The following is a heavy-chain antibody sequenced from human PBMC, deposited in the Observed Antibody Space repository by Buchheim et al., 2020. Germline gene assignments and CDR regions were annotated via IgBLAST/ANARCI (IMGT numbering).Heavy chain of an antibody. CDR1: GFTFSSYA. CDR3: ASLYGMDV. J-gene: IGHJ6*02. Sequence: QVQLVESGGGVVQPGRSLRLSCAASGFTFSSYAMHWVRQAPGKGLEWVAVISYDGSNKYYADSVKGRFTISRDNSKNTLYLQMNSLRAEETAVYYCASLYGMDVWGQGTT. CDR2: ISYDGSNK. V-gene: IGHV3-30-3*01.